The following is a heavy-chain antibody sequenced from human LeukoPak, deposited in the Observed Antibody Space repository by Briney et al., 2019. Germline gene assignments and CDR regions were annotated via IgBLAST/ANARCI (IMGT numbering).Heavy chain of an antibody. J-gene: IGHJ4*02. D-gene: IGHD1-26*01. CDR2: IYYSGST. V-gene: IGHV4-31*03. Sequence: SETLSLTCTVSGGSISSGGYCWSWIRQHPGKGLEWIGYIYYSGSTYYNPSLKSRVTISVDTSKNQFSLKLSSVTAADTAVYYCARGRYSGSYSDYWGQGTLVTVSS. CDR3: ARGRYSGSYSDY. CDR1: GGSISSGGYC.